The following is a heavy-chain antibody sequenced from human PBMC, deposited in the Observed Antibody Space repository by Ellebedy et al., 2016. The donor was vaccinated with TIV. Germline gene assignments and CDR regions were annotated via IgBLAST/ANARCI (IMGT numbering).Heavy chain of an antibody. CDR1: GGSISSYY. V-gene: IGHV4-59*01. CDR2: ISYSGNT. Sequence: MPSETLSLTCTVSGGSISSYYWGWIRQPPGQGLEWIGYISYSGNTTYNPSLKSRVNISLDTSKTHFTLWLTSVTAADTAIYYCARDSVSSGFDPWGQGALVTVSS. D-gene: IGHD5/OR15-5a*01. CDR3: ARDSVSSGFDP. J-gene: IGHJ5*02.